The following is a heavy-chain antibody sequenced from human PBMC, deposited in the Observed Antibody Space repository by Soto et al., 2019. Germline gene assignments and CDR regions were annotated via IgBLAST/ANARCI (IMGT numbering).Heavy chain of an antibody. CDR2: ISGSGGST. CDR1: GFTFSSYA. D-gene: IGHD3-22*01. J-gene: IGHJ4*02. V-gene: IGHV3-23*01. Sequence: GGSLRLSCAASGFTFSSYAMSWVRQAPGKVLEWVSAISGSGGSTYYADSVKGRLTISRDNSKNTLYLQMNSLRAEDTAVYYCARALYYYDSSGYLYWGQGTLVTVSS. CDR3: ARALYYYDSSGYLY.